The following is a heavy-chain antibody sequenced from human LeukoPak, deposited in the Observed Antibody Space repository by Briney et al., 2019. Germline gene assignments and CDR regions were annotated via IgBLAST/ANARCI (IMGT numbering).Heavy chain of an antibody. Sequence: SETLSLTCVVSGGSISDYYWSWLRQPPGKGLELIGYIHYTGNTNYNSSLKSRVIISLDAAKNQFSLKLTSVTAADTAMYYCARWGRGSGSFNWFDPWGQGTMVTVSS. V-gene: IGHV4-59*03. D-gene: IGHD3-10*01. CDR3: ARWGRGSGSFNWFDP. CDR2: IHYTGNT. CDR1: GGSISDYY. J-gene: IGHJ5*02.